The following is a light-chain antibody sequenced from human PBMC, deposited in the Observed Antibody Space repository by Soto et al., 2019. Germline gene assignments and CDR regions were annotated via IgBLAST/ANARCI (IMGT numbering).Light chain of an antibody. V-gene: IGKV3-11*01. CDR3: QHRRVWPVS. CDR2: DAF. Sequence: EIVLTQSPVTLSLSAGERATLSCRAGQSVHENLVWYQQKSGQPPRLLIYDAFTRATGLPARFSGSGSGTEFTLTITSLEAEDFAVYYCQHRRVWPVSFGQGTRLEIK. CDR1: QSVHEN. J-gene: IGKJ5*01.